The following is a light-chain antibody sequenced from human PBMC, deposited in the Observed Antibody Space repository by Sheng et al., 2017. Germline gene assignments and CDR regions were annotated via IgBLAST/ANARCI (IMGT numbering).Light chain of an antibody. CDR3: QQSYSTPGT. Sequence: DIQMTQSPSSLSASVGDRVTITCRASQTINTYVNWYQQKPGKAPKLLIYAASSLQSGVPSRFSGSGSGTDFTLTISSLQPEDFATYYCQQSYSTPGTFGQGTKVEIK. CDR1: QTINTY. CDR2: AAS. J-gene: IGKJ1*01. V-gene: IGKV1-39*01.